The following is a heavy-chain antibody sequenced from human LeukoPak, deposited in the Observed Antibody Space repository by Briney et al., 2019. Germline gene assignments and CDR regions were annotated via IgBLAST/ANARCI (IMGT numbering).Heavy chain of an antibody. J-gene: IGHJ3*02. CDR1: GFTFSSYW. CDR3: ARGKLLWFGAFDI. Sequence: KTGGSLRLSCAASGFTFSSYWMHWVRQAPGKGLVWVSRINSDGSSTSYADSVKGRFTISRDNAKNTLYLQMNSLGAEDTAVYYCARGKLLWFGAFDIWGQGTMVTVSS. CDR2: INSDGSST. V-gene: IGHV3-74*01. D-gene: IGHD3-10*01.